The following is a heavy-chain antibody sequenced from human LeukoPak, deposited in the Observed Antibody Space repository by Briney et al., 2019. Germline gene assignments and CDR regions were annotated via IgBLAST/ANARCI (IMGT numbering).Heavy chain of an antibody. Sequence: QPGGSLRLSCAASGFTFSSYWMTWVRQAPGKGLEWVANIKQDGSEKYYVDSVKGRFTISRDNAKNSLYLQMDSLRAEDTAVYYCARKPSNIAAAGYYFDYWGQGTLVTVSS. CDR2: IKQDGSEK. J-gene: IGHJ4*02. CDR3: ARKPSNIAAAGYYFDY. D-gene: IGHD6-13*01. V-gene: IGHV3-7*01. CDR1: GFTFSSYW.